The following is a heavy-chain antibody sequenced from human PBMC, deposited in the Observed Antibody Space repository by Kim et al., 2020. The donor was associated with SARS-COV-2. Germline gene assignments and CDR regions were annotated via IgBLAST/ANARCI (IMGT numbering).Heavy chain of an antibody. D-gene: IGHD6-13*01. V-gene: IGHV4-39*07. Sequence: KSRVTISVDTSKNQFSLKLSSVTAADTAVYYCARVTAAAGSRDNLHYFDYWGQGTLVTVSS. J-gene: IGHJ4*02. CDR3: ARVTAAAGSRDNLHYFDY.